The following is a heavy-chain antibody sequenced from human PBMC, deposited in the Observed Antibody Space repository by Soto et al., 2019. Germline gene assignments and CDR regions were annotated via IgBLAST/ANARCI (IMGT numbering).Heavy chain of an antibody. J-gene: IGHJ3*01. CDR1: GGSFSGYY. Sequence: ASETLSLTCAVYGGSFSGYYWTRIRQPPGTGLEWIGEINHSGSTNYNPSLKSRVTISVDTSKNQFSLKLSSVTAADTAVYYCARVWGGAFDFWGQGTMVTVSS. V-gene: IGHV4-34*01. D-gene: IGHD3-10*01. CDR3: ARVWGGAFDF. CDR2: INHSGST.